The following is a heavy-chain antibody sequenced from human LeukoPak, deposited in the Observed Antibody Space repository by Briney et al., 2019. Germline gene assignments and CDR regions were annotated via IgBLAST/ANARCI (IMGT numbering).Heavy chain of an antibody. Sequence: GGSLRLSCAASGFTFSSYGMHWVRQAPGKGLEWVAFIRYDGSNKYYADSVKGRFTISRDNSKNTLYLQMNSLRAEDTAVYYCAREGLSRYQLLKGRSYFVYWGQGTLVTVSS. J-gene: IGHJ4*02. CDR1: GFTFSSYG. D-gene: IGHD2-2*01. CDR2: IRYDGSNK. CDR3: AREGLSRYQLLKGRSYFVY. V-gene: IGHV3-30*02.